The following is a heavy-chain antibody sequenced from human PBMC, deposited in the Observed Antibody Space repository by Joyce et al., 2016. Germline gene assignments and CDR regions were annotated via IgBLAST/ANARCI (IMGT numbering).Heavy chain of an antibody. D-gene: IGHD2-2*01. V-gene: IGHV3-15*01. CDR3: VTGLCIGTACHWDDAFDV. Sequence: EVQLVESGGGLVKPGGSLRLSCAASGFSFRNAWVTWVRQAPGKGRAWVGGVKSKSQGGTTDYAAPVKGRFTISRDDSRDTAYLQMNSLKSEDTGVYFCVTGLCIGTACHWDDAFDVWGQGTMVTVSS. J-gene: IGHJ3*01. CDR2: VKSKSQGGTT. CDR1: GFSFRNAW.